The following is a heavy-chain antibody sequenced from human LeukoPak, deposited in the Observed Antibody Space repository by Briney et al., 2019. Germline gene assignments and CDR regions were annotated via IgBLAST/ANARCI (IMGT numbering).Heavy chain of an antibody. CDR1: GYTLTELS. J-gene: IGHJ4*02. Sequence: VASVKVSXKVSGYTLTELSMHWVRQAPGKGLEWMGGFDPEDGETIYAQKFQGRVTMTEDTSTDTVYMELSSLRSEDTAVYYCATTGPDFWSGYYDYWGQGTLVTVSS. D-gene: IGHD3-3*01. V-gene: IGHV1-24*01. CDR3: ATTGPDFWSGYYDY. CDR2: FDPEDGET.